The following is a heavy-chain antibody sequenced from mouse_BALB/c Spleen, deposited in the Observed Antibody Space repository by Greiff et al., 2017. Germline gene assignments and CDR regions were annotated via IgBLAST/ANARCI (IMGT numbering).Heavy chain of an antibody. CDR3: AREYGNY. J-gene: IGHJ2*01. Sequence: EVHLVESGGGLVKPGGSLKLSCAASGFTFSSYAMSWVRQTPEKRLEWVATISSGGSYTYYPDSVKGRFTISRDNAKNTLYLQMSSLRSEDTAMYYCAREYGNYWGQGTTLTVSS. CDR2: ISSGGSYT. V-gene: IGHV5-9-3*01. D-gene: IGHD2-10*02. CDR1: GFTFSSYA.